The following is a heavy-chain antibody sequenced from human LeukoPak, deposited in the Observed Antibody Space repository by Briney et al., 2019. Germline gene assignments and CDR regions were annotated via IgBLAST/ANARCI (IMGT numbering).Heavy chain of an antibody. CDR1: GFTFSSYS. J-gene: IGHJ4*02. CDR3: ARAQSGSFDY. D-gene: IGHD1-26*01. CDR2: IYSGGST. Sequence: GGTLRLSCAASGFTFSSYSMNWVRQAPGKGLEWVSVIYSGGSTYYADSVKGRFTISRDNSKNTLYLQMNSLRAEDTAVYYCARAQSGSFDYWGQGTLVTVSS. V-gene: IGHV3-53*01.